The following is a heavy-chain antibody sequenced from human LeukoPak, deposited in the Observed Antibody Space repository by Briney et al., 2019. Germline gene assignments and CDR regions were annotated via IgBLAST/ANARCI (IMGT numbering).Heavy chain of an antibody. J-gene: IGHJ4*02. CDR1: GGSISSSSYY. Sequence: DPSETLSLTCTVSGGSISSSSYYWGWIRQPPGKGLEWIGSIYYSGSTYYNPSLKSRVTISVDKSKNQFSLKLSSVTAADTAVYYCARVRRGYSNGSVGGRFDYWGQGTLVTVSS. CDR2: IYYSGST. V-gene: IGHV4-39*07. CDR3: ARVRRGYSNGSVGGRFDY. D-gene: IGHD5-18*01.